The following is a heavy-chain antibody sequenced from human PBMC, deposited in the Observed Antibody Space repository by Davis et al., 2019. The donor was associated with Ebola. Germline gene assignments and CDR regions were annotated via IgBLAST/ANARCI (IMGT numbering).Heavy chain of an antibody. D-gene: IGHD1-26*01. CDR3: ARDFSATKDY. V-gene: IGHV3-30*04. CDR1: GFTFSSYA. CDR2: ISYDGSNK. J-gene: IGHJ4*02. Sequence: PGGSLRLSCAASGFTFSSYAMHWVRQAPGKGLEWVAVISYDGSNKYYADSVKGRFTISRDNSKNTLYLQMNSLRAEDTAVYYCARDFSATKDYWGQGTLVTVSS.